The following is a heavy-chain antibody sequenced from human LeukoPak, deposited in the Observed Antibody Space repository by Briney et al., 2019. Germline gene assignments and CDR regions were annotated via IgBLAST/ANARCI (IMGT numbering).Heavy chain of an antibody. Sequence: GGSLRLSCAASGFTFSSYWMHWVRQVPGKGLVWVARINTYGTSTTYGDSVEGRFTISRDNAKNTLDLEMNSLRDDDTAVYYCASGSTTVTTKDWFDPWGQGTQVTVSS. D-gene: IGHD4-17*01. J-gene: IGHJ5*02. CDR1: GFTFSSYW. V-gene: IGHV3-74*03. CDR2: INTYGTST. CDR3: ASGSTTVTTKDWFDP.